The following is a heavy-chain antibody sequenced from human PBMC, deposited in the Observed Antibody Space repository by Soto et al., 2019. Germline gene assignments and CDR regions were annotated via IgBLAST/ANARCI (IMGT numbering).Heavy chain of an antibody. CDR1: GGTFSSYT. D-gene: IGHD3-3*01. CDR3: ARGEIRFLEWLHTYYYYYMDV. V-gene: IGHV1-69*02. Sequence: SVKVSCKASGGTFSSYTISWVRQAPGQGLEWMGRIIPILGIANYAQKFQGRVTITADKSTSTAYMELSSLRSEDTAVYYCARGEIRFLEWLHTYYYYYMDVWGKGTTVTVSS. J-gene: IGHJ6*03. CDR2: IIPILGIA.